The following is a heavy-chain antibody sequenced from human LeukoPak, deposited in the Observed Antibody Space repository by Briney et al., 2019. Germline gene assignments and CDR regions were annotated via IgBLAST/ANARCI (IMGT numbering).Heavy chain of an antibody. CDR2: INHSGST. V-gene: IGHV4-34*01. D-gene: IGHD3-3*01. J-gene: IGHJ4*02. Sequence: PSETLSLTCAVYGGSFSGYYWSWIRQPPGQGLEWIGEINHSGSTNYNPSLKSRVTISVDTSKNQFSLKLSSVTPADTAVYYCASRGYDFWSGYYTGIFDYWGQGTLVTVSS. CDR3: ASRGYDFWSGYYTGIFDY. CDR1: GGSFSGYY.